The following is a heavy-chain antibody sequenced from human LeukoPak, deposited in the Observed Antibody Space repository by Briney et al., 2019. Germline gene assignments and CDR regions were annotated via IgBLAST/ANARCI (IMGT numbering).Heavy chain of an antibody. V-gene: IGHV4-61*02. CDR1: GGSISNANYY. D-gene: IGHD5-12*01. CDR2: IHTSGST. Sequence: SETLSLTCTVSGGSISNANYYWAWIRQPAGKGLEWIGRIHTSGSTNYNPSLKSRVTISVDTSKSQFSLKLSSVTAADTAVYYCARDQEGYTGYDLYTYYMHVWGKGTTVTISS. CDR3: ARDQEGYTGYDLYTYYMHV. J-gene: IGHJ6*03.